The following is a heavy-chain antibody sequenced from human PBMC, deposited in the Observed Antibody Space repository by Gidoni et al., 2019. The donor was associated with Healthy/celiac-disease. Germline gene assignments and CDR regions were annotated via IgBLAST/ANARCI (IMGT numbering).Heavy chain of an antibody. CDR2: INAGNGNK. CDR1: GSPFTSSA. CDR3: ARVFPREGYGIGY. Sequence: QVPLVQSGAELKKPGASVKVSCKASGSPFTSSAMHWVRQAPGQRLEWMGWINAGNGNKKDSKKFQGRVNITRDTSASTDYMELSSLRSEDTAGYYCARVFPREGYGIGYWGQGTLVNVSS. V-gene: IGHV1-3*01. D-gene: IGHD5-12*01. J-gene: IGHJ4*02.